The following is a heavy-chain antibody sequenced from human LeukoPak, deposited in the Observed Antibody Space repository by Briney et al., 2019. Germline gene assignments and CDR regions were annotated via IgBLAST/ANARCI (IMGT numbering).Heavy chain of an antibody. CDR3: ARHLTTYYDILTGPNDAFDI. CDR1: GYPISSGYY. CDR2: IYHSGST. Sequence: PSETLSLTCAVSGYPISSGYYWGWIRQPPGKGLEWIGSIYHSGSTYYNPSLKSRVTISVDTSKNQFSLKLSSVTAADTAVYYCARHLTTYYDILTGPNDAFDIWGQGTMVTVSS. J-gene: IGHJ3*02. V-gene: IGHV4-38-2*01. D-gene: IGHD3-9*01.